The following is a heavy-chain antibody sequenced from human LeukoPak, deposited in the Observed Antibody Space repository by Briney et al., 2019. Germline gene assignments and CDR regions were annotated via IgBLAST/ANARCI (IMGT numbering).Heavy chain of an antibody. D-gene: IGHD3-10*01. J-gene: IGHJ6*03. CDR2: IYTSGST. V-gene: IGHV4-4*07. Sequence: PSETLSLTCTVSGGSISSYYWSWIRQPAGKGLEWIGRIYTSGSTNYNPSLKSRVTMSVDTSKNQFSLKLSSVTAADTAVYYCASRITMVRGVMTRLYYYMDVWGKGTTVTISS. CDR3: ASRITMVRGVMTRLYYYMDV. CDR1: GGSISSYY.